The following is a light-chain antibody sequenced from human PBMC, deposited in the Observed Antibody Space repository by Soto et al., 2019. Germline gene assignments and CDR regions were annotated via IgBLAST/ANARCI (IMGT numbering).Light chain of an antibody. CDR2: AAS. J-gene: IGKJ1*01. CDR3: QQYHSYSRT. CDR1: QSISSY. V-gene: IGKV1-39*01. Sequence: DIQMTQSPSSLCAAVGDRITITCRASQSISSYLNWYQQKPGKAPKLLIYAASSLQSGVPSRFSGSGSGTEYTLTISSLQPDDFATYYCQQYHSYSRTFGQGTRWIS.